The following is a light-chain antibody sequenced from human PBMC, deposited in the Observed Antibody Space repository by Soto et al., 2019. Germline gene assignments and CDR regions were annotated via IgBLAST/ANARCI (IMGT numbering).Light chain of an antibody. CDR2: EGT. V-gene: IGLV2-23*01. CDR3: CSYASSSSYV. J-gene: IGLJ1*01. CDR1: TSDVGGYNL. Sequence: SALTQPAPVSGSPGQSITISCSGTTSDVGGYNLVSWYQQHTAKAPKLLIYEGTQRPSGVSSRFSGSKSGNTASLTISGLQAEDEADYYCCSYASSSSYVFGTGTKVTVL.